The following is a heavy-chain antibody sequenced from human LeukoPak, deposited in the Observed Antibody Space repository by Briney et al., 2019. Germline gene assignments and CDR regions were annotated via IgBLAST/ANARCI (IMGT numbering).Heavy chain of an antibody. D-gene: IGHD3-3*01. CDR2: IIPIFGTA. CDR1: GGTFSSYA. J-gene: IGHJ6*04. CDR3: ASGEGDFWSGYPLAMDV. V-gene: IGHV1-69*01. Sequence: SVKVSCKASGGTFSSYAISWVRQAPGQGLEWMGGIIPIFGTANYAQKFQARVTITADESTSTAYMELSSLRSEDTAVYYCASGEGDFWSGYPLAMDVWGKGTTVTVSA.